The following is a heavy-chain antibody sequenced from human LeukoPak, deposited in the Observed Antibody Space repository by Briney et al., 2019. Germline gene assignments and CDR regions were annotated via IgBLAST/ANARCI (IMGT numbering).Heavy chain of an antibody. V-gene: IGHV3-30*02. CDR2: IRYDGSNK. D-gene: IGHD5-12*01. CDR3: AKDTLQSGYETLDYYYYMDV. Sequence: HPGGSLRLSCAASAFTFSSYGMHWVRQAPGKGLEWVAFIRYDGSNKYYADSLKGRFTISRDNSKNTLYLQMNSLRAEDTAVYYCAKDTLQSGYETLDYYYYMDVWGKGTTVTVSS. CDR1: AFTFSSYG. J-gene: IGHJ6*03.